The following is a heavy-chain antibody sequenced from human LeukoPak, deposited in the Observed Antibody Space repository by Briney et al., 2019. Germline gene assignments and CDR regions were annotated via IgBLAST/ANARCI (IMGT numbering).Heavy chain of an antibody. J-gene: IGHJ4*02. CDR1: GGSISTFY. CDR3: ARHASDGGGWMYYFDY. D-gene: IGHD6-19*01. V-gene: IGHV4-59*08. Sequence: PSETLSLTCTVSGGSISTFYWSWIRQPPGKGLEWIGYVDYVGSTNYNHSLKSRVTISVDRSKNQFSLKLTSVTAADTAVYYCARHASDGGGWMYYFDYWGQGTLVTVSS. CDR2: VDYVGST.